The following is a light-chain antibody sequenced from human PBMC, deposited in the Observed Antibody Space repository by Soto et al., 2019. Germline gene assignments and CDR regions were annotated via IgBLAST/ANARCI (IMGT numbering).Light chain of an antibody. J-gene: IGLJ1*01. Sequence: QSALTQPPSVSGAPGQRVTISCTGSSSNIGAGYDVHWYQQLPGTAPKLLIYVNNNRPSGVPDRFSGSKSATSASLAISGLQAEDEADYYCQSYDSSLSSYGVGTGTKV. CDR1: SSNIGAGYD. CDR3: QSYDSSLSSYG. CDR2: VNN. V-gene: IGLV1-40*01.